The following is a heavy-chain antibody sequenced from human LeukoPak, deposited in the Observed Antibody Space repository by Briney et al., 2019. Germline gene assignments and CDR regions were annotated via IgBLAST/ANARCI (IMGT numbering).Heavy chain of an antibody. CDR2: FYNSGST. V-gene: IGHV4-31*03. Sequence: SGTLSLTCTVSGGSISSGDYYWGWIRQHPGKGLEWIGFFYNSGSTYYNPSLKSRVTISIDTSKNQFSLRLTSVTAADTAVYYCARDGGYSYGPFDCWGQGTLVTVSS. J-gene: IGHJ4*02. CDR1: GGSISSGDYY. CDR3: ARDGGYSYGPFDC. D-gene: IGHD5-18*01.